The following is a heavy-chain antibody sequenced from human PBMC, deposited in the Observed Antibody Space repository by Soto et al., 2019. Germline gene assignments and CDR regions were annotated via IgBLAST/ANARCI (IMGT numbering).Heavy chain of an antibody. V-gene: IGHV4-4*02. CDR3: ARVAVAGTRVDY. D-gene: IGHD6-19*01. J-gene: IGHJ4*02. CDR2: IYHSGST. Sequence: QVQLQESGPGLVKPSGTRYLTCAVSGGSISSSNWWSWVRQPPGKGLEWIGEIYHSGSTSYNPSLKSRATIPVDKSNNQFSLKLSSVTAADTAVYYCARVAVAGTRVDYCGQGTLVTLSS. CDR1: GGSISSSNW.